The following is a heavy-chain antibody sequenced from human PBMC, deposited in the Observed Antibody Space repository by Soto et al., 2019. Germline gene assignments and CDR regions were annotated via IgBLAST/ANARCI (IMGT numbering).Heavy chain of an antibody. CDR2: INAGNGNT. CDR3: ARDRCTSTSCYWGGLARNWFDP. V-gene: IGHV1-3*01. J-gene: IGHJ5*02. D-gene: IGHD2-2*01. Sequence: ASVKVSCKASGYTFTSYAMHWVRQAPGQRLEWMGWINAGNGNTKYSQKFQGRVTITRDTSASTAYMELSSLRSEDTAVYYCARDRCTSTSCYWGGLARNWFDPWG. CDR1: GYTFTSYA.